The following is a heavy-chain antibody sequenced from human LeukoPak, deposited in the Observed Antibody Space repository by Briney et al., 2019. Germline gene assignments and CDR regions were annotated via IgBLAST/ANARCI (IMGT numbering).Heavy chain of an antibody. CDR3: TRLVEVPTIANGFDV. CDR1: GLTFGDSA. CDR2: IRSKSINYAT. D-gene: IGHD5-24*01. V-gene: IGHV3-73*01. J-gene: IGHJ3*01. Sequence: GGSLRVSCTGSGLTFGDSAIHWVRQGSGKGLEWVGRIRSKSINYATAYAASVKGRFIISRDDSTNKAYLEMNSLKSEDTALYYCTRLVEVPTIANGFDVWGQGTMVTVSS.